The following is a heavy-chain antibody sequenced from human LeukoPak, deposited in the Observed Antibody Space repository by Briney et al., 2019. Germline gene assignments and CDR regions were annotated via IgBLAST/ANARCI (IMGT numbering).Heavy chain of an antibody. V-gene: IGHV3-53*01. CDR1: GFAISSNY. D-gene: IGHD3-3*01. Sequence: PGGSLSLSCAASGFAISSNYMSWVRPAPGKGLEWVSVIYSGGSTYYADSVKGRFTISRDNSKNTLYLQMNSLRAEDTAVYYCARDFGEGPIDYWGQGTLVTVSS. CDR2: IYSGGST. J-gene: IGHJ4*02. CDR3: ARDFGEGPIDY.